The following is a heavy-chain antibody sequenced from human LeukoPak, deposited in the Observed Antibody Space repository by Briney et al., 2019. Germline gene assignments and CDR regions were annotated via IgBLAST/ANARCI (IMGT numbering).Heavy chain of an antibody. D-gene: IGHD3-10*01. CDR2: INHSGST. V-gene: IGHV4-34*01. CDR3: ARDYYGSGSYYV. J-gene: IGHJ4*02. CDR1: GGSFSGYY. Sequence: KPSETLSLTCAVYGGSFSGYYWSWIRQPPGKGLEWIGEINHSGSTNYNPSLKSRVTISVDTSKNQFSLKLSSVTAADTAVYYCARDYYGSGSYYVWGQGTLVTVSS.